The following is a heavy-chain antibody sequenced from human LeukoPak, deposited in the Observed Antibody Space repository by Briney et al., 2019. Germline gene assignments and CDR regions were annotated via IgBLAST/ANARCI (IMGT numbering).Heavy chain of an antibody. CDR2: LTGYGGA. Sequence: RSGGSLRLSCEASGLSFTNYAMMWVHQAPGKGLQWISTLTGYGGAYYADSGEGRFIISRDISKNTMFLQMYSLRAEDTAVYYCAKGAAAGKVDWFDPWGQGTLVTVSS. V-gene: IGHV3-23*01. CDR1: GLSFTNYA. D-gene: IGHD6-13*01. J-gene: IGHJ5*02. CDR3: AKGAAAGKVDWFDP.